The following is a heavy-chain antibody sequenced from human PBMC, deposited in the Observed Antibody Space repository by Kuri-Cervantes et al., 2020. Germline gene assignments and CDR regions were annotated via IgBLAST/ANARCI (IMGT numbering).Heavy chain of an antibody. CDR1: GGSISSYY. V-gene: IGHV4-59*01. Sequence: SETLSLTCTVSGGSISSYYWSWIRQLPGKGLEWVGYIYYSGSTNYNPSLKSRVTISVDTSKNQFSLKLSSVTAADTAVYYCARGVGATRDYYYYYYMDVWGKGTTVTVSS. CDR3: ARGVGATRDYYYYYYMDV. J-gene: IGHJ6*03. CDR2: IYYSGST. D-gene: IGHD1-26*01.